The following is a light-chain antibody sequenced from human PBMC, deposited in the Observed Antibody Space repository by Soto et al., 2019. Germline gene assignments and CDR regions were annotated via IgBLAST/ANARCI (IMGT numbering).Light chain of an antibody. CDR1: QSVSSSY. V-gene: IGKV3D-7*01. Sequence: EIVMTQSPATLSLSPGERATLSCRASQSVSSSYLSWYQQKPGQAPRLLIYGASTRATGLPARFSGSGSGTDFTLTISSRQPEDFAVYYCQQDYNLPPITFGQGTRLEIK. CDR2: GAS. CDR3: QQDYNLPPIT. J-gene: IGKJ5*01.